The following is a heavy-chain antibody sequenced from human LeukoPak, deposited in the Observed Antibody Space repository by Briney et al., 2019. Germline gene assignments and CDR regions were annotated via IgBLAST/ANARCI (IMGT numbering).Heavy chain of an antibody. J-gene: IGHJ4*02. Sequence: AETLSLTCTVSGGSISSSSYYWGWIRQPPGKGLEWIVSIYYSGSTYSNPSLKTRVTISVDTSKNQFSLKPSSVTAADTAVYYCATQGSAYSSGWYPYYFDYWGQGTLVTVS. CDR2: IYYSGST. CDR1: GGSISSSSYY. CDR3: ATQGSAYSSGWYPYYFDY. V-gene: IGHV4-39*01. D-gene: IGHD6-19*01.